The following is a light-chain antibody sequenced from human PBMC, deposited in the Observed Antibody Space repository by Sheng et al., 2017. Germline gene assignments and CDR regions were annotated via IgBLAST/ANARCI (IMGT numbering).Light chain of an antibody. J-gene: IGLJ1*01. V-gene: IGLV1-51*01. CDR1: GSNIGNNH. Sequence: QSVLTQPPSVSAAPGQKVTISCSGSGSNIGNNHVSWYQHLPGRAPKLLIYDDNQRPSGIPDRFSGSRSGTSATLGISGLQTGDEADYYCGTWDNSLTTGVFGTGTKVTVL. CDR3: GTWDNSLTTGV. CDR2: DDN.